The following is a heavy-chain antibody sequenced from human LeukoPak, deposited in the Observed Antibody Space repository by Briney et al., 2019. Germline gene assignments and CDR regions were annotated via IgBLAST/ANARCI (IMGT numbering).Heavy chain of an antibody. J-gene: IGHJ4*02. CDR1: GFTFSSYE. V-gene: IGHV3-48*03. CDR3: ARVIPGDSDLDY. D-gene: IGHD2-21*02. Sequence: GGSLRLSCAASGFTFSSYEMNWVRQAPGKGLEWVSYISSSGSTIYYADSVKGRFTISRDNAKNLLYLQMNSLRAEDTAVYYCARVIPGDSDLDYWGQGTLVTVSS. CDR2: ISSSGSTI.